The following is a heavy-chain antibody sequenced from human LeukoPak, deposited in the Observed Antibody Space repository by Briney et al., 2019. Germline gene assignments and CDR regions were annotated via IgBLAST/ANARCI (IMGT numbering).Heavy chain of an antibody. Sequence: GGSLRLFCAASGFTFSSYEMNWVRQAPGKGLQWVSYISSSGNTIYYADSGKGRFTISRDNAKNSLYLQMNSLRAEDTAVYYCARSLYDSSGSIDYWGQGTLVTVSS. V-gene: IGHV3-48*03. CDR3: ARSLYDSSGSIDY. CDR1: GFTFSSYE. J-gene: IGHJ4*02. CDR2: ISSSGNTI. D-gene: IGHD3-22*01.